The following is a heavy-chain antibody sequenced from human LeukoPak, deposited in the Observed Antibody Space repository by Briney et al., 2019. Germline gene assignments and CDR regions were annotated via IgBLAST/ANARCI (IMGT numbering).Heavy chain of an antibody. Sequence: ASVKVSCKASGYTFTSYGISWVRQVPGQGLEWMGWISAYNGNTNYAQKLQGRVTMTTDTSTSTAYMELRSLRSDDTAVYHCARLCSSTSCYPHYYYGMDVWGKGTTVTVSS. CDR1: GYTFTSYG. CDR3: ARLCSSTSCYPHYYYGMDV. V-gene: IGHV1-18*04. CDR2: ISAYNGNT. D-gene: IGHD2-2*01. J-gene: IGHJ6*04.